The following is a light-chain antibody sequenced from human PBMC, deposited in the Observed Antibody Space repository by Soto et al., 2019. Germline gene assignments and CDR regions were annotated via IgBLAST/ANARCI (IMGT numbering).Light chain of an antibody. CDR2: EVT. V-gene: IGLV2-8*01. Sequence: QSALTQPPSASGSPGQSVTISCTGTSSDVGGYNYVSWYQQHPGKAPKLMIYEVTKRPSGVPDRFSGSKSGNTASLTVSGLQADDDADYYCSSYAASNNPYVFGTGTKLTVL. CDR3: SSYAASNNPYV. CDR1: SSDVGGYNY. J-gene: IGLJ1*01.